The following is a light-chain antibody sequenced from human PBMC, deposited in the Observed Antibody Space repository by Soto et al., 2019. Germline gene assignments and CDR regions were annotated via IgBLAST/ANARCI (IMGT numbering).Light chain of an antibody. CDR2: GDN. V-gene: IGLV1-40*01. Sequence: QSALTQPPSVSGAPGQRVAISCTGSTSNSGAPYDVHWYQHLPGTAPKLLIYGDNNRPSGVPDRFSGSKSGTSASLAITRLQAADEADYYCQSYDISLHNYVFGTGTKVTLL. J-gene: IGLJ1*01. CDR1: TSNSGAPYD. CDR3: QSYDISLHNYV.